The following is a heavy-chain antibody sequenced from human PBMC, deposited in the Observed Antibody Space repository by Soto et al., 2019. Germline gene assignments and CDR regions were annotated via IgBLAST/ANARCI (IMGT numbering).Heavy chain of an antibody. CDR2: VSAYNGNT. J-gene: IGHJ5*02. CDR3: ARSEGIVGAMNWFDP. V-gene: IGHV1-18*01. CDR1: GYTFTSYG. Sequence: ASVKVSCKASGYTFTSYGISWVRQAPGQGPEWMGWVSAYNGNTNYAQKPQGRVTMTTDTSTSTAYMELRSLRSDDTAVYYCARSEGIVGAMNWFDPWGQGTLVTVSS. D-gene: IGHD1-26*01.